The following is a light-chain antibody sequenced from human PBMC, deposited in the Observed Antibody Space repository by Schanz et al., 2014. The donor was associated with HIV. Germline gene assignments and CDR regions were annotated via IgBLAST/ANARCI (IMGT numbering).Light chain of an antibody. CDR2: DAS. V-gene: IGKV3-11*01. J-gene: IGKJ4*01. Sequence: EIVLTQSPATLSLSPGERATLSCRASQSVTNYLAWYTQKPGQAPRLLIYDASNRATGIPARFSGSGSGTDFTLTISRLEPEDVAVYYCHQNSDWPRTFGGGTRVEIK. CDR3: HQNSDWPRT. CDR1: QSVTNY.